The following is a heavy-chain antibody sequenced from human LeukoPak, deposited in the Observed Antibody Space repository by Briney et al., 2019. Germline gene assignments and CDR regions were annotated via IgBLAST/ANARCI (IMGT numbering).Heavy chain of an antibody. J-gene: IGHJ4*02. D-gene: IGHD6-19*01. CDR3: AKGTDSSGWY. CDR2: IGGLGGTT. Sequence: GGSLRLSCAASGFTFSSYAMSWVRQAPGKGLEWVSSIGGLGGTTHYAGSVKGRFTISRDNSKNTLYLQMNSLRAEDTAVYYCAKGTDSSGWYWGQGTLVTVSS. CDR1: GFTFSSYA. V-gene: IGHV3-23*01.